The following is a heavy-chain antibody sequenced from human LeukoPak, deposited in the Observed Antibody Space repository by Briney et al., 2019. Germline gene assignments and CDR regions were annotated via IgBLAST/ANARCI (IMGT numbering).Heavy chain of an antibody. CDR3: ASYSGSYYGFDY. Sequence: GGSLRLSYAASGFTFSSYWVHWVRQAPGKGLVWVSRINSDGSSTSYADSVKGRFTISRDNAKNTLYLQMNSLRAEDTAVYYCASYSGSYYGFDYWGQGTLVTVSS. CDR2: INSDGSST. J-gene: IGHJ4*02. CDR1: GFTFSSYW. D-gene: IGHD1-26*01. V-gene: IGHV3-74*01.